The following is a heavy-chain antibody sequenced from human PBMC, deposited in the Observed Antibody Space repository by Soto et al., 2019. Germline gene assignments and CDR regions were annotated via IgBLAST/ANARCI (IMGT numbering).Heavy chain of an antibody. D-gene: IGHD3-22*01. V-gene: IGHV4-30-2*01. J-gene: IGHJ3*02. Sequence: QLQLQESGSGLVKPSQTLSLTCAVSGGSISSGTYSWSWIRQPPGEGLEWIGYIFHSGHTYYNPSLKSRVTISLDTSKNQFSLKLSSVTAADTAVYYCVRDGDYYDSAGYLTIWGQGTMVTVSS. CDR2: IFHSGHT. CDR1: GGSISSGTYS. CDR3: VRDGDYYDSAGYLTI.